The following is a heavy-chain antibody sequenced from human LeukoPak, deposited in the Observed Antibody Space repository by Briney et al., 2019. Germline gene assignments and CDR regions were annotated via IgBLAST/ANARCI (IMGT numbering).Heavy chain of an antibody. J-gene: IGHJ4*02. V-gene: IGHV3-23*01. D-gene: IGHD6-19*01. CDR1: GFIFSNYW. Sequence: GGSLRLSCEASGFIFSNYWMAWVRQAPGKGLEWVSAISGSGGTTYYTDSVKGRFTISRDNSKNTLYLQINSLRAEDTAIYYCAKDHLPGIVVADRDYWGQGTLVTVSS. CDR2: ISGSGGTT. CDR3: AKDHLPGIVVADRDY.